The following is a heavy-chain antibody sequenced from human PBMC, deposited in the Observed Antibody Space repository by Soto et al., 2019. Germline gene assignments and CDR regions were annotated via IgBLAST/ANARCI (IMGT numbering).Heavy chain of an antibody. CDR1: GFTFTSSA. CDR3: AADYRIVGASSLGYFDY. J-gene: IGHJ4*02. D-gene: IGHD1-26*01. V-gene: IGHV1-58*01. CDR2: IVVGSGNT. Sequence: SVKVSCKASGFTFTSSAVQWVRQARGQRLEWIGWIVVGSGNTNYAQKFQERVTITRDMSTSTAYMELSSLRSEDTAVYYCAADYRIVGASSLGYFDYWGQGTLVTVSS.